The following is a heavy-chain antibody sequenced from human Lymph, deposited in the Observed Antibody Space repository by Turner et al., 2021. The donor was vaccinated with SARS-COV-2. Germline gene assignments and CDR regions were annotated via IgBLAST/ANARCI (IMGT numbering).Heavy chain of an antibody. CDR1: GYTLTEFS. Sequence: QVQLVQSGAEVKKPGASVKVSCKVSGYTLTEFSMHWVRQAPGKGLEWMVGFDPEDGEIIYAQKFQGRVTMTEDTSTDTAYMELSSLRSEDTAVYYCATVLCTGSSCYYYGMDVWGQGTTVTVSS. D-gene: IGHD2-15*01. J-gene: IGHJ6*02. CDR2: FDPEDGEI. V-gene: IGHV1-24*01. CDR3: ATVLCTGSSCYYYGMDV.